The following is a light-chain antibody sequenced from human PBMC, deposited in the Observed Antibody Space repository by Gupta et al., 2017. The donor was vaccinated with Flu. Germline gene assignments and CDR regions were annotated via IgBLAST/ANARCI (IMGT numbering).Light chain of an antibody. J-gene: IGKJ2*03. CDR1: QSLLHSNGHTY. Sequence: DIVVTQSPLSLSVTPGEPASISCRFSQSLLHSNGHTYLDWYLQKPGQSPQLLIYLVSNRASGVPDRFSGSGSGTDFVLKIDRVEAEDVGIYYCMHALKAPYGFGQGTKLEI. V-gene: IGKV2-28*01. CDR3: MHALKAPYG. CDR2: LVS.